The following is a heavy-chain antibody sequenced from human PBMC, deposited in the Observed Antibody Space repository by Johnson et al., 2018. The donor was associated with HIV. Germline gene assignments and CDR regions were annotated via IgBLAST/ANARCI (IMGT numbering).Heavy chain of an antibody. Sequence: VQLVESGGGVVRPGGSLRLSCAASGFNFDDYGMTWVRQAPGKGLEWVSGINWNGGSTGYADSVKGRFTTSSDNAKNSLYLQMNSLRAEDTALYYWARENYYDILNDAFDIWGQGTMVTVSS. J-gene: IGHJ3*02. D-gene: IGHD3-22*01. CDR1: GFNFDDYG. V-gene: IGHV3-20*04. CDR3: ARENYYDILNDAFDI. CDR2: INWNGGST.